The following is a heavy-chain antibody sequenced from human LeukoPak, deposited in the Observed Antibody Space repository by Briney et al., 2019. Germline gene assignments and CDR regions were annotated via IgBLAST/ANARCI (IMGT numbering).Heavy chain of an antibody. CDR1: GFTFSSYS. CDR2: FSSSSSYI. CDR3: ARTYYDILTGYYYYFDY. Sequence: GGSLRLSCAASGFTFSSYSMNGVRQAPGKGLEWVSSFSSSSSYIYYADSVKGRFTISRDNAKNSLYLQMNSLRAEDTAVYYCARTYYDILTGYYYYFDYWGQGTLVTVSS. V-gene: IGHV3-21*01. J-gene: IGHJ4*02. D-gene: IGHD3-9*01.